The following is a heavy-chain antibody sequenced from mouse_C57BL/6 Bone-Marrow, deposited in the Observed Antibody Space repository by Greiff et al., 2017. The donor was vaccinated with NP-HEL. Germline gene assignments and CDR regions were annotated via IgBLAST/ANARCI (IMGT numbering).Heavy chain of an antibody. D-gene: IGHD2-12*01. CDR3: ARRYRGLYYYAMDY. CDR1: GFTFSDYG. J-gene: IGHJ4*01. Sequence: DVKLVESGGGLVKPGGSLKLSCAASGFTFSDYGMHWVRQAPEKGLEWLAYISSGSSTIYYADTVKGRFTISRDNAKNTLFLQMTSLRSEDTAMYYCARRYRGLYYYAMDYWGQGTSVTVSS. CDR2: ISSGSSTI. V-gene: IGHV5-17*01.